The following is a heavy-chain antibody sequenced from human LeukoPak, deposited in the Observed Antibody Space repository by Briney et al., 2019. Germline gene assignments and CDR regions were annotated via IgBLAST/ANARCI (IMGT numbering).Heavy chain of an antibody. Sequence: GGSLRLSCAASGFTFSSYWMHWVRRAPGKGLVWVSRINTDGSTTTYADSVKGRFTISRDNAKNTLYLQMNSLRAEDTAVYYCARPSGSYPWFDPWGQGNLVTVSS. CDR1: GFTFSSYW. D-gene: IGHD1-26*01. V-gene: IGHV3-74*01. CDR2: INTDGSTT. J-gene: IGHJ5*02. CDR3: ARPSGSYPWFDP.